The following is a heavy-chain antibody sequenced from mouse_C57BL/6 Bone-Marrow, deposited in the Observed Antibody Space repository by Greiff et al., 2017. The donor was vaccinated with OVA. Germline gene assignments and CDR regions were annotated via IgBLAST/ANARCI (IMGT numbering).Heavy chain of an antibody. CDR1: GYTFTSYW. Sequence: VQLQQPGTELVKPGASVKLSCKASGYTFTSYWMHWVKQRPGQGLEWIGNINPSNGGTNYNEKFKSKATLTVDKSSSTAYMQRSSLTSEDSAVYYCARWTLYYYGREGAWFAYWGQGTLVTVSA. J-gene: IGHJ3*01. CDR2: INPSNGGT. CDR3: ARWTLYYYGREGAWFAY. D-gene: IGHD1-1*01. V-gene: IGHV1-53*01.